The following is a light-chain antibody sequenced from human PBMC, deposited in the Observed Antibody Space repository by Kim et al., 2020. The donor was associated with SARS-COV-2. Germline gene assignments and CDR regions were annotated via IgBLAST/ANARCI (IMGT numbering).Light chain of an antibody. V-gene: IGLV3-19*01. J-gene: IGLJ1*01. CDR1: GLGTYY. CDR3: NSRDSSGNPPYV. CDR2: GNN. Sequence: LDQTVRITGQGHGLGTYYASWYQQKPRQAPVLVIYGNNIRPSGIPDRFSGSSSGNTASLTITGAQAEDEADYYCNSRDSSGNPPYVFGAGTKVTVL.